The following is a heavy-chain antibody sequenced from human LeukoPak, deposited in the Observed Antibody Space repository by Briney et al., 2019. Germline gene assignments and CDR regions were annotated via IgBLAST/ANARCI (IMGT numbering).Heavy chain of an antibody. CDR3: ARDTSGYRRGSFDY. D-gene: IGHD3-22*01. J-gene: IGHJ4*02. CDR2: IYYSGST. V-gene: IGHV4-59*01. CDR1: GGSISSYY. Sequence: SSETLSLTCTVSGGSISSYYWSWIRQPPGKGLEWIGYIYYSGSTSYNPSLKSRVTISVDTSNNQFSLKLSSVTAADTAVYYCARDTSGYRRGSFDYWDQGTLVTVSS.